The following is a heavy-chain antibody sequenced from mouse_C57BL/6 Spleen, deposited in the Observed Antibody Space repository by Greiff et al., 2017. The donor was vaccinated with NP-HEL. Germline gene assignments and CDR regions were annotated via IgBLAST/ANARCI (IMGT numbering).Heavy chain of an antibody. D-gene: IGHD3-2*02. CDR2: IYPGDGDT. CDR3: ARTAQATAWCAY. CDR1: GYAFSSSW. V-gene: IGHV1-82*01. J-gene: IGHJ3*01. Sequence: QVQLQQSGPELVKPGASVKISCKASGYAFSSSWMNWVKQRPGKGLEWIGRIYPGDGDTNYNGKFKGKATLTADKASSTAHMQLSSLTSEDSAVYFCARTAQATAWCAYWGQGTLVTVSA.